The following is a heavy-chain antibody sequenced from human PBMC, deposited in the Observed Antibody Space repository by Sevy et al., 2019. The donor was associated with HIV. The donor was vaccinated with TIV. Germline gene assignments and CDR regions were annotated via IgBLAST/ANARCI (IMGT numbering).Heavy chain of an antibody. Sequence: SETLSLTCTVSGGSISSSSYYWGWIRQPPGKGLEWIGSIYDSGSTYYNPSLKSRVTISVDTSKNQFSLKLSSVTAADTAVYYSARLGYSTGWSEYFQHWGQGTLVTVSS. CDR1: GGSISSSSYY. D-gene: IGHD6-19*01. V-gene: IGHV4-39*01. CDR2: IYDSGST. J-gene: IGHJ1*01. CDR3: ARLGYSTGWSEYFQH.